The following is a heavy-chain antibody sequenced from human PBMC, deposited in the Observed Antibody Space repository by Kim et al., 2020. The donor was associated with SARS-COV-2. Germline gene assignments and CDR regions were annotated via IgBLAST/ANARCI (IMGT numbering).Heavy chain of an antibody. V-gene: IGHV3-74*01. Sequence: GSSTGYADSLKGRFTISRDNAKNTLYLQMNSLRAEDTAVYYCVRAYGMDVWGQGTTVTVSS. J-gene: IGHJ6*02. CDR2: GSST. CDR3: VRAYGMDV.